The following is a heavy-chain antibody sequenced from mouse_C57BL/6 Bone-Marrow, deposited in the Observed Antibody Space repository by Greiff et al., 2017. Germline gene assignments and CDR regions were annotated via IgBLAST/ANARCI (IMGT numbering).Heavy chain of an antibody. CDR1: GYTFTSYG. Sequence: QVQLQQSGAELARPGASVKLSCKASGYTFTSYGISWVKQRTGQGLEWIGEIYPRSGNTYYNEKFKAKATLTADKSSSTAYMELRSLTSEDSAVYFCARWGYYEGDYFDDWGQGTTLTVSS. D-gene: IGHD2-3*01. CDR2: IYPRSGNT. CDR3: ARWGYYEGDYFDD. V-gene: IGHV1-81*01. J-gene: IGHJ2*01.